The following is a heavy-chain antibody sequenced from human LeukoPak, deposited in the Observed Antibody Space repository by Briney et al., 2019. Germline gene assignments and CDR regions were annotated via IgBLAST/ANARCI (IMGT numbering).Heavy chain of an antibody. J-gene: IGHJ4*02. D-gene: IGHD3-9*01. CDR1: GFTFSSYG. V-gene: IGHV3-30*02. CDR3: AKGPRYNILTGYYKSHFFDY. Sequence: GGSLRLSCAASGFTFSSYGMHWVRQAPGKGLEWVAFIRYDGSNKYYADSVKGRFTIPRDNSKNTLYLQMNSLRAEDTAVYYCAKGPRYNILTGYYKSHFFDYWGQGTLVTVSS. CDR2: IRYDGSNK.